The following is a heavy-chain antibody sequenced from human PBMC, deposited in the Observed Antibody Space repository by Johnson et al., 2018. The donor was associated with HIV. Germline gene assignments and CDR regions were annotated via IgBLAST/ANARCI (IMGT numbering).Heavy chain of an antibody. CDR2: ISYDGSNK. Sequence: QMLLVESGGGVVQPGRSLRLSCAASGFTFSSYAMHWVRQAPGKGLEWVAVISYDGSNKYYADSVKGRFTISRDNAKNTLFLQMNSLRAEDTAMYFCARGGPFHAFDIWGHGTTVTVSS. J-gene: IGHJ3*02. V-gene: IGHV3-30*04. CDR3: ARGGPFHAFDI. CDR1: GFTFSSYA. D-gene: IGHD2-21*01.